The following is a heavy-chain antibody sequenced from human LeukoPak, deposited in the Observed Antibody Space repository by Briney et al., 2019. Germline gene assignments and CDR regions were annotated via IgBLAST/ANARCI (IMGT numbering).Heavy chain of an antibody. CDR2: IYYSGST. V-gene: IGHV4-59*12. Sequence: SETLSLTCTVSGGSISYYYWSWIRQPPGKGLEWIGYIYYSGSTNYNPSLKSRVTISVDTSKNQFSLNLTSVTAADTAVYYCAREGPYDFWSGYRAYNWFDPWGQGTLVTVSS. D-gene: IGHD3-3*01. CDR3: AREGPYDFWSGYRAYNWFDP. J-gene: IGHJ5*02. CDR1: GGSISYYY.